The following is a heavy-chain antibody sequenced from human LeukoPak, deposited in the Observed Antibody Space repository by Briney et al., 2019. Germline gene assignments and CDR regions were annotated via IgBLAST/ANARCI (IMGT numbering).Heavy chain of an antibody. V-gene: IGHV3-23*01. J-gene: IGHJ6*02. CDR1: GFTFSSYA. Sequence: GGSLRLSCAASGFTFSSYAMSWVRQAPGKGLEWVSVISGSGGSTYSADSVKGRFTISRDNSKNTLYLQMNGLSAEDTAVYYCAKAVVVTSYYYYGMDVWGQGTTVTVSS. D-gene: IGHD2-15*01. CDR2: ISGSGGST. CDR3: AKAVVVTSYYYYGMDV.